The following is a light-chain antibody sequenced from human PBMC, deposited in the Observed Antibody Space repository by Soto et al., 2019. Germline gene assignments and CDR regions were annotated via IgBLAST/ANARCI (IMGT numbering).Light chain of an antibody. CDR1: QSVSSY. J-gene: IGKJ5*01. Sequence: EIVLTQSPATLSLSPGERATLSCRASQSVSSYLAWYQQKPGQAPRLLIYDASNRATGIPAGFSGSGSGTDFTLTISSLEPEDFAVYYCHQRQYWPPITFGQGTRLEIK. V-gene: IGKV3-11*01. CDR3: HQRQYWPPIT. CDR2: DAS.